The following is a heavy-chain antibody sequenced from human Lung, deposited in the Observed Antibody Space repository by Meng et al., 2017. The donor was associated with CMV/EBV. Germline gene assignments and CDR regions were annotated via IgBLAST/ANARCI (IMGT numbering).Heavy chain of an antibody. CDR2: MLSTGST. D-gene: IGHD2-2*01. V-gene: IGHV4-39*07. CDR1: FCSISSSNYY. CDR3: ARDHKFRVGIVVVPAFDI. Sequence: SFCSISSSNYYWGWIRQPPGKGLEWIGRMLSTGSTYYNPSLKSRVTISLDTSKNQFSLKLNSVTAADTAVYFCARDHKFRVGIVVVPAFDIWGQGTMVTVSS. J-gene: IGHJ3*02.